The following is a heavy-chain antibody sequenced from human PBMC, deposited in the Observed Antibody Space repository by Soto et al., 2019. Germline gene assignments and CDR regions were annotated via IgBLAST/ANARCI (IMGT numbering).Heavy chain of an antibody. CDR3: ARERDDYGDYGVYFDY. V-gene: IGHV4-59*01. D-gene: IGHD4-17*01. CDR2: IYYSGST. CDR1: GGSISSYY. J-gene: IGHJ4*02. Sequence: SETLSLTCTVSGGSISSYYWSWIRQPPGKGLEWIGYIYYSGSTNYNPSLKSRVTISVDTSKNQFSLKLSSVTAADTAVYYCARERDDYGDYGVYFDYWGQGTLVTVSS.